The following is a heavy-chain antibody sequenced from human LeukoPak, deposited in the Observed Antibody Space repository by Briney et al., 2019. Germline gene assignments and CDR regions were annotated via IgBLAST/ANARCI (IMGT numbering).Heavy chain of an antibody. CDR1: GFAFSTYC. D-gene: IGHD5/OR15-5a*01. J-gene: IGHJ4*02. CDR2: ISGSGGST. Sequence: GGSLRLSCAASGFAFSTYCMSWVRQAPGKGLEWVLTISGSGGSTYYADSVKGRFTISRDNSKNTLYLQMNSLRAEDTAVYYCASLYRDYWGQGTLVTVSS. V-gene: IGHV3-23*01. CDR3: ASLYRDY.